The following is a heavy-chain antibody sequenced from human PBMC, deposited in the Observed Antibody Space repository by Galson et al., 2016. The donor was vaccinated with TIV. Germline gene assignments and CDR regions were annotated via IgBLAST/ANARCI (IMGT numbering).Heavy chain of an antibody. CDR3: VTATTTPHDY. CDR2: ISISGGAI. Sequence: SLRLSCAASGFAFTTYGMSWVRQTPGKGLEWISFISISGGAIYYAHSVQGRFTISRDNAKNSLYLQMNSLRGDDTAVYYCVTATTTPHDYWGQGTLVTVSS. J-gene: IGHJ4*02. V-gene: IGHV3-48*01. CDR1: GFAFTTYG. D-gene: IGHD1-1*01.